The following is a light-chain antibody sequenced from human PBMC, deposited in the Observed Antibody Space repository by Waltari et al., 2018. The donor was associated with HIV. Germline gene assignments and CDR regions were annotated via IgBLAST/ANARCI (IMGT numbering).Light chain of an antibody. V-gene: IGLV2-11*01. CDR3: CSYAGRYTWV. CDR2: DVT. CDR1: SSDVGGYNY. Sequence: QSALTQPRSVSGSPGQSVTISCSGTSSDVGGYNYVSWYQQHPGKAPKLMIYDVTGRPSGFPDRFSGSKSGNTASLTISGLQADDEADYYCCSYAGRYTWVFGGGTELTVL. J-gene: IGLJ3*02.